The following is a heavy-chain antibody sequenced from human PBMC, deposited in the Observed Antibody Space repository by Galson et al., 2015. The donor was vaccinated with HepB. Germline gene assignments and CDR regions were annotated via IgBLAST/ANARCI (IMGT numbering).Heavy chain of an antibody. J-gene: IGHJ6*02. Sequence: QSGAEVKKPGESLKISCKGSGYSFTSYWIGWVRQMPGKGLEWMGIIYPGDSDTRYSPSFQGQVTISADKSISTAYLQWSSLKASDTAMYYCARQGDTAMDSYGMDVWGQGTTVTVSS. CDR1: GYSFTSYW. V-gene: IGHV5-51*01. D-gene: IGHD5-18*01. CDR2: IYPGDSDT. CDR3: ARQGDTAMDSYGMDV.